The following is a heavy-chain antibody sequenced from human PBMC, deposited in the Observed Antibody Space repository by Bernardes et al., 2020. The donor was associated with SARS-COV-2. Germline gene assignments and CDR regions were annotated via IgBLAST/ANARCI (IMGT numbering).Heavy chain of an antibody. CDR2: ISYDGSNK. V-gene: IGHV3-30*18. CDR1: GFTFSNYG. D-gene: IGHD4-17*01. J-gene: IGHJ4*02. CDR3: AKDKDGDSWGY. Sequence: GGSLRLSCAASGFTFSNYGMHWVRQAPGKGLEWVAVISYDGSNKYYADSVKGRFTISRDNSKNTLYLQMNSLRAEDTAVYYCAKDKDGDSWGYWGQGTLVTVSS.